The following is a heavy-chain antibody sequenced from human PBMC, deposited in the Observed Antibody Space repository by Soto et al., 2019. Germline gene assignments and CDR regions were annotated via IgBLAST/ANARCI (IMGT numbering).Heavy chain of an antibody. Sequence: SVKVSCKASGGTFSSYAISWVRQAPGQGLEWMGGIIPIFGTANYAQKFQGRVTITADESTSTAYMELSSLRSEDTAVYYCARDHYYDSSGYYEDYFDYWGQGTLVTVSS. V-gene: IGHV1-69*13. CDR2: IIPIFGTA. CDR1: GGTFSSYA. CDR3: ARDHYYDSSGYYEDYFDY. D-gene: IGHD3-22*01. J-gene: IGHJ4*02.